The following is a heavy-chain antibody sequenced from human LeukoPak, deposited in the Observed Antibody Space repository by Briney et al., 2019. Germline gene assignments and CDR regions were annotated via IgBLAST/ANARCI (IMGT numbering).Heavy chain of an antibody. J-gene: IGHJ1*01. Sequence: SVKVSCKASGGTFSSYAISWVRQAPGQGLEWMGRIIPIFGTANYAQKFQGRVTITTDESTSTAYMELSSLRSEDTAMYYCPRVGGPSDGDYHKYFQHWGQGTLVTVSS. CDR3: PRVGGPSDGDYHKYFQH. D-gene: IGHD4-17*01. CDR2: IIPIFGTA. CDR1: GGTFSSYA. V-gene: IGHV1-69*05.